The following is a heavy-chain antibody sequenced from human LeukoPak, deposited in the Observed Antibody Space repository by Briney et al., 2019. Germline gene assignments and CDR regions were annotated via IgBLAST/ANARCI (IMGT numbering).Heavy chain of an antibody. V-gene: IGHV1-58*02. D-gene: IGHD1-26*01. CDR2: IVVGSGNT. CDR3: AADLPKDKVGAMGY. CDR1: GFTFTSSA. J-gene: IGHJ4*02. Sequence: SVKVSCKASGFTFTSSAMQWVRQARGQRLEWIGWIVVGSGNTNYAQKFQERVTITRDMSTSTAYMELSSLRSEDTAVYYCAADLPKDKVGAMGYWGQGTLVTVSS.